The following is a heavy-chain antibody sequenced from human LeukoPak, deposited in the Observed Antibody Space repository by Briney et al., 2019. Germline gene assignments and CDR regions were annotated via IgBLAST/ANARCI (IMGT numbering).Heavy chain of an antibody. CDR3: ARDRGDFWSGYYSWFDP. D-gene: IGHD3-3*01. CDR2: IYHSGST. V-gene: IGHV4-38-2*02. CDR1: GGSIGSYY. Sequence: SETLSLTCTVSGGSIGSYYWSWIRQPPGKGLEWIGSIYHSGSTYYNPSLKSRVTISVDTSKNQFSLKLSSVTAADTAVYYCARDRGDFWSGYYSWFDPWGQGTLVTVSS. J-gene: IGHJ5*02.